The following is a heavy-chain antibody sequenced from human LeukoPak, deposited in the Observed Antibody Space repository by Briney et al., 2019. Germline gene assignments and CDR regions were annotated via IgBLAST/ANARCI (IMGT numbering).Heavy chain of an antibody. D-gene: IGHD5-12*01. CDR3: ARDRFLSGYDTYYYGMDV. V-gene: IGHV4-61*01. J-gene: IGHJ6*02. CDR2: IYYSGST. Sequence: SETLSLTCTVSGGSVSSGSYYWSWIRQPPGKGLEWIGYIYYSGSTNYNPSLKSRVTISVDTSKNQFSLKLSSVTAADTAIYYCARDRFLSGYDTYYYGMDVWGQGTTVTVSS. CDR1: GGSVSSGSYY.